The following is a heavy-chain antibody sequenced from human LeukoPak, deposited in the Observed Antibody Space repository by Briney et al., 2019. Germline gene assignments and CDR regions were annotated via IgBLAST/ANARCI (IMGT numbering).Heavy chain of an antibody. CDR1: GGSFSGYY. CDR3: ATFSTPLSMDV. D-gene: IGHD3-16*01. CDR2: INHSGST. Sequence: SETLSLTCAVYGGSFSGYYWSWIRQPPGKGLEWIGEINHSGSTNYNPSLKSRVTISVDTSKNQFSLKLSSVTAADTAVYYCATFSTPLSMDVWGKGTTVTVSS. V-gene: IGHV4-34*01. J-gene: IGHJ6*03.